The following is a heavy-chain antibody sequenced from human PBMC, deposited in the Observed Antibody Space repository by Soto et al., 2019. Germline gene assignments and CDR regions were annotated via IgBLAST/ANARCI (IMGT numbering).Heavy chain of an antibody. CDR2: IYHSGST. D-gene: IGHD2-15*01. CDR1: GGSFSGYY. Sequence: PSETLSLTCAVYGGSFSGYYWSWIRQPPGRGLEWIGEIYHSGSTNYNPSLKSRVTISVDTSKNQFSLKLSSVTAADTAVYYCARVVLVCSGGSCYDYYYYYMDVWGKGTTVTVSS. J-gene: IGHJ6*03. CDR3: ARVVLVCSGGSCYDYYYYYMDV. V-gene: IGHV4-34*01.